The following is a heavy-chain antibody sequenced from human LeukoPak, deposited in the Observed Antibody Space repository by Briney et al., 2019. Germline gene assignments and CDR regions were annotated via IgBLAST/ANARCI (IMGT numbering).Heavy chain of an antibody. CDR2: IGGSGVST. CDR1: GLIFSAYA. D-gene: IGHD1-14*01. V-gene: IGHV3-23*01. Sequence: PGGSLRLSCAGSGLIFSAYAMRWVRQAPGKGLEWVSAIGGSGVSTSYTDSVKGRFTISRDNSKSTLYLQMHSLRAEDTAVYYCAKGIEVDHTLPFDYWGQGTLVTVSS. J-gene: IGHJ4*02. CDR3: AKGIEVDHTLPFDY.